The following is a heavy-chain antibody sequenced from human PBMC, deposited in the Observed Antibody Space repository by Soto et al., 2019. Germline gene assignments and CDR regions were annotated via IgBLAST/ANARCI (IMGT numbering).Heavy chain of an antibody. V-gene: IGHV3-66*01. D-gene: IGHD2-15*01. Sequence: EVQLVESGGGLVQPGGSLRLSCAASGFTVSSKYMSWVRQAPGKGLEWVSLIQSGGTTYYADSVKGRFTISRDSSKNMLHLQTDSLRAEDTAVSYCARDDILCSGGSCYGVLLDVWGKGTTVTVSS. J-gene: IGHJ6*04. CDR1: GFTVSSKY. CDR2: IQSGGTT. CDR3: ARDDILCSGGSCYGVLLDV.